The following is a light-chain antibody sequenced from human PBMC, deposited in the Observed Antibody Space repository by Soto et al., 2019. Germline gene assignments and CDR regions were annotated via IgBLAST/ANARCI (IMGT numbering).Light chain of an antibody. J-gene: IGKJ4*01. V-gene: IGKV2-28*01. Sequence: DIVLTQSPLSLPVTPGEPASISCRSSQSLLHRNGYNYLDWYLQKPGQSPQLLIYLGSNRASGVPDRFSGSGSGTDFTLKISRVEAEDVGIYYCMQALQTKLSFGGGTKV. CDR2: LGS. CDR1: QSLLHRNGYNY. CDR3: MQALQTKLS.